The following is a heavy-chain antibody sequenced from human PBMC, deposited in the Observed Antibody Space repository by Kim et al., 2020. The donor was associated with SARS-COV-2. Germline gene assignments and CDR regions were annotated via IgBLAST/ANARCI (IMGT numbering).Heavy chain of an antibody. CDR3: VRKGEDY. J-gene: IGHJ4*02. V-gene: IGHV3-33*01. CDR2: DGSEK. Sequence: DGSEKYDADYVKGRFTISRDKAKNMVFLQMNSLRVEDTAVYYCVRKGEDYWGQGTLVTVSS.